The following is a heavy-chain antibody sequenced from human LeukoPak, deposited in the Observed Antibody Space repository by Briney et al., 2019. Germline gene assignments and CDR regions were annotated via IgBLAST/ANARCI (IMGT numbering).Heavy chain of an antibody. CDR1: GGSISSYH. J-gene: IGHJ6*02. Sequence: SETLSLTCTVSGGSISSYHWSWIRQPPGKGLEWLGYIYDSGSTNYNPSLKSRVTISVDRSKNQFSLKLNSVTTADTAVYYCARSGAVVYGMDVWGQGTTVTVSS. V-gene: IGHV4-59*01. CDR3: ARSGAVVYGMDV. CDR2: IYDSGST. D-gene: IGHD3-10*01.